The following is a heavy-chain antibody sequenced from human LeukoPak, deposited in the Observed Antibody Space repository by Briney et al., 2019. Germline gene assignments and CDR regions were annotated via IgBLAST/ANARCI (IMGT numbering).Heavy chain of an antibody. Sequence: PSETLSLTCIVSGGSISGYHWGWVRQPPGKGLEYISFIYYNGDTNYNPSLKSRVTMSVDTSKNQFSLKLSSVTAADTAVYYCARVLPVMKILDYWGQGTLVTVSS. CDR3: ARVLPVMKILDY. CDR2: IYYNGDT. CDR1: GGSISGYH. J-gene: IGHJ4*02. D-gene: IGHD3-16*01. V-gene: IGHV4-59*01.